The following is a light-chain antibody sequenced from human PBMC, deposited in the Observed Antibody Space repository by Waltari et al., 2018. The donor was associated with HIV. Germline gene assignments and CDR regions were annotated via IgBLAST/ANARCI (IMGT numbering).Light chain of an antibody. Sequence: DIQLTQSPSFLSASVGDRVTVACRASQDISDFLSWYQQKPGTAPRLLIYDASTLYSGVPLMFRGIGSWTEFTLTFSILQPEDFVSYYCQQFHTFPLTFCGG. CDR2: DAS. J-gene: IGKJ4*01. V-gene: IGKV1-9*01. CDR3: QQFHTFPLT. CDR1: QDISDF.